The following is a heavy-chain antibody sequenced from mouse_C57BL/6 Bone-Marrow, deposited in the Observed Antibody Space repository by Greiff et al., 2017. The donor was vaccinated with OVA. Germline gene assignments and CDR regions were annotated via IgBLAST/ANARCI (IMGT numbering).Heavy chain of an antibody. CDR2: INPYNGDT. Sequence: VHVKQSGPELVKPGDSVKISCKASGYSFTGYFMNWVMQSHGKSLEWIGRINPYNGDTFYNQKFKGKATLTVDKSSSTAHMELRSLTSEDSAVYYCARWRALRPYAMDYWGQGTSVTVSS. V-gene: IGHV1-20*01. J-gene: IGHJ4*01. CDR3: ARWRALRPYAMDY. CDR1: GYSFTGYF. D-gene: IGHD1-2*01.